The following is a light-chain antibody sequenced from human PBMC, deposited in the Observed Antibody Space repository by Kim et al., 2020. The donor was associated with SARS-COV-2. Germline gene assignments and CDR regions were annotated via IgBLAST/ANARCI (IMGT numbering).Light chain of an antibody. CDR3: CSFAGNPYV. V-gene: IGLV2-11*01. Sequence: PEQSVPISCTGTSSDVGGYNYVSWYQHYPGKAPKLMIYDVTKRPSGVPDRFSGSKSGSTASLTISGLQAEDEADYYCCSFAGNPYVFGTGTKVTVL. J-gene: IGLJ1*01. CDR1: SSDVGGYNY. CDR2: DVT.